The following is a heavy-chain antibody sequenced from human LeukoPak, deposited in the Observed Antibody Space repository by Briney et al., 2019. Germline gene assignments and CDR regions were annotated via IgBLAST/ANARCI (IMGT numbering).Heavy chain of an antibody. CDR2: FDPEDGET. V-gene: IGHV1-24*01. CDR3: ATWGDIVVVPAASHAAFDI. Sequence: ASVKVSCKVSGYTLTELSMHWVRQAPGKGLEWMGGFDPEDGETIYAQKFQGRVTMTEDTSTDTAYMELSSLRPEDTAVYYCATWGDIVVVPAASHAAFDIWGQGTMVTVSS. J-gene: IGHJ3*02. CDR1: GYTLTELS. D-gene: IGHD2-2*01.